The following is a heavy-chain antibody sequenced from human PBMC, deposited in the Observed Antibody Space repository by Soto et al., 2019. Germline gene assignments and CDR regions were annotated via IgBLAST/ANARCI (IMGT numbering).Heavy chain of an antibody. D-gene: IGHD3-10*01. CDR1: GFIFSSYS. V-gene: IGHV3-30*04. J-gene: IGHJ6*02. Sequence: QVQLVESGGGVVQPGRSLRLSCAASGFIFSSYSIHWVRQAPGKGLEWVAVISYEGRKTFYAGSVKGRFTISRDNSENMVYLQMDSLRAEDTAVYYCARYERDEWFGSYGMDVWGQGTTVTVSS. CDR3: ARYERDEWFGSYGMDV. CDR2: ISYEGRKT.